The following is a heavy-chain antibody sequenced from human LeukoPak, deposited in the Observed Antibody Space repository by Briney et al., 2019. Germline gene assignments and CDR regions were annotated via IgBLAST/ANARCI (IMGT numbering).Heavy chain of an antibody. CDR1: GGTFSSYA. Sequence: EASVKVSCKASGGTFSSYAISWVRQAPGQGLEWMGGIIPIFGTANYAQKFQGRVTITTDESTSTADMELSSLRSEDTAVYYCARATGLWSYYFDYWGQGTLVTVSS. D-gene: IGHD5-18*01. J-gene: IGHJ4*02. CDR2: IIPIFGTA. V-gene: IGHV1-69*05. CDR3: ARATGLWSYYFDY.